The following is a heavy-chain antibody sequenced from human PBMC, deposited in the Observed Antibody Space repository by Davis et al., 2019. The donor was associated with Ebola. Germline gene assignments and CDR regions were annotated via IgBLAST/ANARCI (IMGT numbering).Heavy chain of an antibody. D-gene: IGHD3-3*01. V-gene: IGHV4-34*01. Sequence: GSLRLSCAVYGGSFSGYYWSWIRQPPGKGLEWIGEINHSGSTNYNPSLKSRVTISVDTSKNQFSLKLSSVTAADTAVYYCARGGYYDFWSGYRYWGQGTLVTVSS. CDR2: INHSGST. J-gene: IGHJ4*02. CDR1: GGSFSGYY. CDR3: ARGGYYDFWSGYRY.